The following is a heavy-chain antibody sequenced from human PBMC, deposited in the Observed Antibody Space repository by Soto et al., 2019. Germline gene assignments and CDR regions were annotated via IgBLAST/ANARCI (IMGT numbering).Heavy chain of an antibody. D-gene: IGHD3-16*01. CDR2: ISATGGGT. CDR1: GFKLSNYA. J-gene: IGHJ4*02. CDR3: AKDRRAGGNSAFYFDF. Sequence: PGGSLRLSCAASGFKLSNYAMSWVLQAPGQGLEWVSLISATGGGTYYADSVKVRFTTSRDNSQKTQYLQVHSLTAEDKAVYYCAKDRRAGGNSAFYFDFWGQGVQVTVSS. V-gene: IGHV3-23*01.